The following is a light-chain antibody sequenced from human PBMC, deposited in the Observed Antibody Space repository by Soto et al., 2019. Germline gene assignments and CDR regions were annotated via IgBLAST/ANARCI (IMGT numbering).Light chain of an antibody. J-gene: IGLJ2*01. V-gene: IGLV1-44*01. CDR2: GSN. Sequence: QPVLAQPPSASGTPGQRVAISCSGTSSNIGSNPVNWFQQLPGTAPQLLIYGSNQRPSGVPDRFSGPKSGTSASLAISGLQSEDEAYYYGAAWDGNLCGPVFGGGTKLTVL. CDR3: AAWDGNLCGPV. CDR1: SSNIGSNP.